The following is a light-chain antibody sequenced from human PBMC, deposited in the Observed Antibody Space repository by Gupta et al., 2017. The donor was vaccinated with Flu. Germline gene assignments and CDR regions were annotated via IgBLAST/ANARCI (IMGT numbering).Light chain of an antibody. CDR3: MQALQTPRS. Sequence: IVMTQSPLSLPVTPGEPASISCRSSQSLLHSNGYNYLDWYLQKPGQSPQLLIYLGSNRASGVPDRFSGSGSGTDFTPKISRVEAEDVGVYYCMQALQTPRSFGQGTKLEIK. CDR1: QSLLHSNGYNY. V-gene: IGKV2-28*01. J-gene: IGKJ2*03. CDR2: LGS.